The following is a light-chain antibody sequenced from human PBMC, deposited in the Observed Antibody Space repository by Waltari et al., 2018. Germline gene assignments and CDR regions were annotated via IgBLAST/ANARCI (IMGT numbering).Light chain of an antibody. J-gene: IGKJ1*01. CDR1: QSVSNN. CDR3: HQYNNWWT. V-gene: IGKV3D-15*01. Sequence: ETVLTQSPATLSVSPGERVTLSCRASQSVSNNLAVYQQKPGQAPRLLIYGVSTRATGIPGRFSGSGSGTEFTLTINTLQSEDFAVYYCHQYNNWWTFGQGTKVEIK. CDR2: GVS.